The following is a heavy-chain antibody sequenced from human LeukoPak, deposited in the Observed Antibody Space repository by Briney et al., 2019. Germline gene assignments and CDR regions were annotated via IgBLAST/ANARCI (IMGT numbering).Heavy chain of an antibody. CDR2: ISSSSSTI. J-gene: IGHJ4*02. CDR3: AREGPFGELSHFDY. CDR1: GFTFSSYE. V-gene: IGHV3-48*03. D-gene: IGHD3-10*01. Sequence: GGSPRLSCAASGFTFSSYEMNWVRQAPGKGLEWVSYISSSSSTIYYADSVKGRFTISRDNAKNSLYLQMNSLRDEDTAVYYCAREGPFGELSHFDYWGQGTLVTVSS.